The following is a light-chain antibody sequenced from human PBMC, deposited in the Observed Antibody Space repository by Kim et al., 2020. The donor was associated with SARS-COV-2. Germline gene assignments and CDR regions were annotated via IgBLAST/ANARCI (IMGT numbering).Light chain of an antibody. J-gene: IGLJ3*02. CDR2: GKN. CDR1: RLRSYY. CDR3: NSGDSSGNHWV. Sequence: AMGQTVRITCQGDRLRSYYASWYQQKPGQAPVPVIYGKNNRPSGIPDRFSGSSSGNTASLTITGAQAEDEADYYCNSGDSSGNHWVFGGGTQLTVL. V-gene: IGLV3-19*01.